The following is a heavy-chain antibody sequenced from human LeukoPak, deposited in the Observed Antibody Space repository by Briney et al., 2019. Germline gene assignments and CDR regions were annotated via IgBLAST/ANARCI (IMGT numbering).Heavy chain of an antibody. J-gene: IGHJ4*02. D-gene: IGHD1-26*01. CDR1: GFTFSSYS. V-gene: IGHV3-21*01. CDR3: ARGYSGSYYGNY. CDR2: ISSSSSYI. Sequence: PGGSLRLSCAASGFTFSSYSMNWVRQAPGKGLEWVSSISSSSSYIYYADSVKGRFTISRDNAKNSLYLQMNSLRAEDTAVYYCARGYSGSYYGNYWGQGTLVTVSS.